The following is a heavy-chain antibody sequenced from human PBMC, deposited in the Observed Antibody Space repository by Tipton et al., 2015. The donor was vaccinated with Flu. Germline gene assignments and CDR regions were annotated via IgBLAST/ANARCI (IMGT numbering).Heavy chain of an antibody. D-gene: IGHD1-26*01. J-gene: IGHJ4*02. CDR1: GFTFSSYW. V-gene: IGHV3-7*01. CDR2: IKQDGSEK. CDR3: ARDMYSPYSGSYFDY. Sequence: VQLVQSGGGLVQPGGSLRLSCAASGFTFSSYWMSWVRQAPGKGLEWVANIKQDGSEKYYVDSVKGRFTISRDNAKNSLYLQMNSLRAEDTAAYYCARDMYSPYSGSYFDYWGQGTLVTVSS.